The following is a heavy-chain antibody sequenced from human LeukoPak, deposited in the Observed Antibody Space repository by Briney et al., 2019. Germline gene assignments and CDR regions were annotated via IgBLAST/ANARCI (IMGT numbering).Heavy chain of an antibody. CDR2: INPSGGST. Sequence: ASVKVSCKASGYTFTSYYMHWVRQAPGQGLEWMGIINPSGGSTSYAQKFQGRVTMTRDTSTSTVYMELSSLRSEDTAVYYCATSGVYDFWSGRNWFDPWGQGTLVTVSS. CDR3: ATSGVYDFWSGRNWFDP. V-gene: IGHV1-46*01. CDR1: GYTFTSYY. J-gene: IGHJ5*02. D-gene: IGHD3-3*01.